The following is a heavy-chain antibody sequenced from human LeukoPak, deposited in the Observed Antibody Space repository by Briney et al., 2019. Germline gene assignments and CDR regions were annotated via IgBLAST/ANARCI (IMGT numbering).Heavy chain of an antibody. CDR2: IIGSGSTV. CDR3: ARWYCDKNICPSYYYRMDV. D-gene: IGHD2/OR15-2a*01. Sequence: GGSLRLSCAASGFTFSSYEMNWVRQASGKGLEWVSFIIGSGSTVNYVDSVKDRFTISRDNAKNSLYLQMDSLRAEDTAVYYCARWYCDKNICPSYYYRMDVWGQETTVTVPS. V-gene: IGHV3-48*03. CDR1: GFTFSSYE. J-gene: IGHJ6*02.